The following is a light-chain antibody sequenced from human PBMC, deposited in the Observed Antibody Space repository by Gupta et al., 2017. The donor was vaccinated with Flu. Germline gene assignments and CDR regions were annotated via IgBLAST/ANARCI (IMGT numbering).Light chain of an antibody. CDR1: QSVRTY. V-gene: IGKV3-11*01. J-gene: IGKJ4*01. Sequence: EIVLTQSPGTLSLSPGESATLSCRASQSVRTYLAWYQQKRGQAPRLLLYDASKRATGIPARFSGSGSGTDFTLTISSLEPEEFAVYYCQQRSNWFTFGGGTKVEI. CDR2: DAS. CDR3: QQRSNWFT.